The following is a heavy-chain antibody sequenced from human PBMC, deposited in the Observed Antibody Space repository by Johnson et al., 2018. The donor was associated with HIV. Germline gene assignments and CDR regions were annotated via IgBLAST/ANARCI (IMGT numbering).Heavy chain of an antibody. CDR1: GFTFSDYY. CDR2: ISRSGSTI. Sequence: QVQLVESGGGVVQPGRSLRVSCAASGFTFSDYYMSWIRQAPGKGLEWVSYISRSGSTIYYADSVKGRFTISRDNSKNTLYLQMNSLPSADPAVYYCAKDLGGSKTDEWGTDYYEFWNTYPVQDPRVVVGAFDIWGHGTMVTVSS. V-gene: IGHV3-11*04. CDR3: AKDLGGSKTDEWGTDYYEFWNTYPVQDPRVVVGAFDI. J-gene: IGHJ3*02. D-gene: IGHD3-3*01.